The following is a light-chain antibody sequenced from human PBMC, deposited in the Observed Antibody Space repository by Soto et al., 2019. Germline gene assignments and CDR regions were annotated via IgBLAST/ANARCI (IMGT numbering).Light chain of an antibody. V-gene: IGLV2-14*01. CDR1: SSDIGGYKY. CDR3: SSYTTSGTLV. CDR2: EVG. J-gene: IGLJ7*01. Sequence: QSVLTQPASVSGSPGQSITISCTGTSSDIGGYKYVSWYQQHPGKAPKLVIYEVGDRPSGVSNRFSGSKSGNTASLTISGLQAEDEADYYCSSYTTSGTLVFGGGTQLTVL.